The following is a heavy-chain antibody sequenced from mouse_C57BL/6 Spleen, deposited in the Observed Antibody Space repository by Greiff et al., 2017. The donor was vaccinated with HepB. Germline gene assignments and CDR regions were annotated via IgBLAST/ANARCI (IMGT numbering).Heavy chain of an antibody. V-gene: IGHV14-1*01. Sequence: EVQVVESGAELVRPGASVKLSCTASGFNIKDYYMHWVKQRPEQGREWIGRIDPEDGDTEYAPKFQGKATMTADTSSNTAYLQLSSLTSEDTAVYFCTGGYEGYYFDYWGQGSTLTVSS. CDR1: GFNIKDYY. CDR2: IDPEDGDT. J-gene: IGHJ2*01. CDR3: TGGYEGYYFDY. D-gene: IGHD2-2*01.